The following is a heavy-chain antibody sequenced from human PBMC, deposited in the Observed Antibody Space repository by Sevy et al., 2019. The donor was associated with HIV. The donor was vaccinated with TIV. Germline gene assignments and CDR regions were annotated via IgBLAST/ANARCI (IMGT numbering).Heavy chain of an antibody. CDR1: GFTFSSYA. CDR2: ISGSGGST. J-gene: IGHJ3*02. V-gene: IGHV3-23*01. Sequence: GGSLRLSCAASGFTFSSYAMSWVRQAPGKGLEWVSAISGSGGSTYYADSVKGRFTISRDNSKNTLYLQMKSLRAEDTAVYYCAKGSSGYLYAFDIWGQGTMVTVSS. D-gene: IGHD3-22*01. CDR3: AKGSSGYLYAFDI.